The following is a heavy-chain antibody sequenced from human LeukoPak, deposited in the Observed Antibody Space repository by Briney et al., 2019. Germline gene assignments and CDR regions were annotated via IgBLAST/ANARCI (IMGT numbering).Heavy chain of an antibody. D-gene: IGHD3-3*01. J-gene: IGHJ4*02. CDR2: IYHSGST. CDR1: GGSISSGGYY. V-gene: IGHV4-30-2*01. Sequence: SQTLSLTCTVSGGSISSGGYYWSWIRQPPGKGLEWIGYIYHSGSTYYNPSLKSRVTISVDRSKNQFSLKLSSVTAADTAVYYCARAPLITIFGVVIPYYFDYWGQGTLVTVSS. CDR3: ARAPLITIFGVVIPYYFDY.